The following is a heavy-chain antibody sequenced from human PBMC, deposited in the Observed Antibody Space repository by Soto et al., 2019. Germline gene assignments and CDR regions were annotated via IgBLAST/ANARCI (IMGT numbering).Heavy chain of an antibody. D-gene: IGHD5-12*01. J-gene: IGHJ4*02. V-gene: IGHV3-30-3*01. CDR2: ISYDGSNK. Sequence: QVQLVESGGGVIQPGRSLRLSCAASGFTFSSYAMHWVRQAPGKGLEWVAVISYDGSNKYYADSVKGRFTISRDNSKNTLYLQMNSLRAEDTAVYYCARDTSMGYIVATIRGSFDYWGQGTLVTVSS. CDR1: GFTFSSYA. CDR3: ARDTSMGYIVATIRGSFDY.